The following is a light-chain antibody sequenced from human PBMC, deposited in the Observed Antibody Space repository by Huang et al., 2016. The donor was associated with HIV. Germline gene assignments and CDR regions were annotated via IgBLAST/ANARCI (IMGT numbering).Light chain of an antibody. V-gene: IGKV2-30*02. J-gene: IGKJ2*01. CDR1: QSLVPSDGNTY. CDR3: MQGTHWPPYT. Sequence: DVVMTQSPLSLPVTLGQPASISCRSSQSLVPSDGNTYLNWFQQRPGQSPRRLIYKVSSRDSGVPDRFSGSGSGTDFTLKISRVEAEDVGVYYCMQGTHWPPYTFGQGTKLEIK. CDR2: KVS.